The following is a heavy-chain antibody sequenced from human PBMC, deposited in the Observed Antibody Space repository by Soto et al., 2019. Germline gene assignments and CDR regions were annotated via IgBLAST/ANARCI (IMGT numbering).Heavy chain of an antibody. CDR2: IYYSGST. D-gene: IGHD1-1*01. CDR1: GTSISSYY. CDR3: ARYNWGAMGAFDI. Sequence: PSETLSLTCAVSGTSISSYYWSWIRQPPGKGLEWIGYIYYSGSTNYNPSLKSRVTISVDTSKNQFSLKLSSVTAADTAVYYCARYNWGAMGAFDIWGQGTMVTVSS. J-gene: IGHJ3*02. V-gene: IGHV4-59*01.